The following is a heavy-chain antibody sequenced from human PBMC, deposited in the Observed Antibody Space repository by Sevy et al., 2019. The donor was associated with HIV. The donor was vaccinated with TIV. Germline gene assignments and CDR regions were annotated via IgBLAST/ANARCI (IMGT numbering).Heavy chain of an antibody. J-gene: IGHJ4*02. CDR3: ARESIGSTGDFDY. D-gene: IGHD1-1*01. CDR1: GDSMNLHF. Sequence: SKTLSLTCIVSGDSMNLHFWSWIRQPPGKRLEWIGYIYYSGSTNYNPSLKSRVTISLDTSKNQFSLKLSSVTAADTAVYYCARESIGSTGDFDYWGQGTMVTVSS. V-gene: IGHV4-59*11. CDR2: IYYSGST.